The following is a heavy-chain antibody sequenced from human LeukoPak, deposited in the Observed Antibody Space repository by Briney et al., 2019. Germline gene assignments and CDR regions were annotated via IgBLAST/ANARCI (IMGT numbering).Heavy chain of an antibody. CDR1: GYTFTGYY. CDR3: ARMVSVIEWFDP. Sequence: ASVKVSCKASGYTFTGYYMHWVRQAPGQGLEWMGWINPNSGGTNYAQKFQCRVTMTRDTSITTAYMELSRLRSDDTAVYYCARMVSVIEWFDPWGQGTLVTVSS. D-gene: IGHD2-21*01. CDR2: INPNSGGT. J-gene: IGHJ5*02. V-gene: IGHV1-2*02.